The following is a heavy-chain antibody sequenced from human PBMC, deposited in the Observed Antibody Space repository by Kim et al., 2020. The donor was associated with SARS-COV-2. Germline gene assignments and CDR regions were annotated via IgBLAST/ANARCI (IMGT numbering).Heavy chain of an antibody. Sequence: SETLSLTCIVSGGPISSYYWSWIRQPPGKGLEWVGYIYHDGSTNYNPSLKTRLTVSLDTSKTQFSLKLSSVTAADTAVYYCASGRYYYANEHWGRGTLGT. CDR2: IYHDGST. CDR3: ASGRYYYANEH. J-gene: IGHJ4*02. CDR1: GGPISSYY. D-gene: IGHD3-10*01. V-gene: IGHV4-59*01.